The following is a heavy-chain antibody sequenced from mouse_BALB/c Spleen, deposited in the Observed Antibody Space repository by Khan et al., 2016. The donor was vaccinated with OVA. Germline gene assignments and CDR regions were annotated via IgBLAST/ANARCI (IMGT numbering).Heavy chain of an antibody. CDR3: ARYYGNNGGYFDV. CDR1: GFSLSSYG. D-gene: IGHD2-1*01. CDR2: IWAGGST. J-gene: IGHJ1*01. Sequence: QVQLKESGPGLVAPSQSLSITCTVSGFSLSSYGVHWVRQPPGKGLEWLGVIWAGGSTNYNSALMSRLSIRTDNSKSPVFLKMNSLQTDATAMYYCARYYGNNGGYFDVWGAGTTGTVSS. V-gene: IGHV2-9*02.